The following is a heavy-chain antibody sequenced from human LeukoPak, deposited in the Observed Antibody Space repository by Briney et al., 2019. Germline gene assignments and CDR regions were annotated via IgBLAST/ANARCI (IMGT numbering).Heavy chain of an antibody. J-gene: IGHJ4*02. Sequence: GGSLRLSCAASGFTFDDYAMHWVRQAPGKGLEWVSGISWNSGSIGYADSVKGRFTISRDNAKNSLYLQMNCLRAEDTALYYCAKDTGLRLGELSQFDYWGQGTLVTVSS. CDR3: AKDTGLRLGELSQFDY. D-gene: IGHD3-16*02. CDR1: GFTFDDYA. V-gene: IGHV3-9*01. CDR2: ISWNSGSI.